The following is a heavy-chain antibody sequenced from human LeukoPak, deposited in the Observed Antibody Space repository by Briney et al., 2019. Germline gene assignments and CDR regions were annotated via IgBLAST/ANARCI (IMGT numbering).Heavy chain of an antibody. CDR2: INPSRGST. J-gene: IGHJ4*02. CDR1: GYTFSSYY. CDR3: ARNVGSGFDY. Sequence: ASVKVSCKTSGYTFSSYYIHWVRQAPGQGLEWMGFINPSRGSTSYAQKFQGRVTMTRDTSTSAVYMELSSLRSEDTAKYDCARNVGSGFDYWGQGTLVTASS. V-gene: IGHV1-46*01. D-gene: IGHD1-26*01.